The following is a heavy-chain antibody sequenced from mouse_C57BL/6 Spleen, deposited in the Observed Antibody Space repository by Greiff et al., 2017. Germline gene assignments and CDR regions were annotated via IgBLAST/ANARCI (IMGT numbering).Heavy chain of an antibody. V-gene: IGHV1-52*01. J-gene: IGHJ4*01. CDR1: GYTFTSYW. Sequence: VQLQQPGAELVRPGSSVKLSCKASGYTFTSYWMHWVKQRPIQGLEWIGNIDPSDSETHYNQKFKDKATLTVDKSSSTAYMQLSSLTSEDSAVYYCAREELRLRTYAMDYWGQGTSVTVSS. D-gene: IGHD3-2*02. CDR2: IDPSDSET. CDR3: AREELRLRTYAMDY.